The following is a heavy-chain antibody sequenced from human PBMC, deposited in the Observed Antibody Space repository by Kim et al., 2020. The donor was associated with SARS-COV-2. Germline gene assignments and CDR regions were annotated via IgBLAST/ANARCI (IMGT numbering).Heavy chain of an antibody. CDR3: AKGANCSSTSCYSYYGMDV. CDR2: ISGSGGST. Sequence: GGSLRLSCAASGFTFSSYAMSWVRQAPGKGLEWVSAISGSGGSTYYADSVKGRFTISRDNSKNTLYLQMNSLRAEDTAVYYCAKGANCSSTSCYSYYGMDVWGQGTTVTVSS. D-gene: IGHD2-2*01. J-gene: IGHJ6*02. V-gene: IGHV3-23*01. CDR1: GFTFSSYA.